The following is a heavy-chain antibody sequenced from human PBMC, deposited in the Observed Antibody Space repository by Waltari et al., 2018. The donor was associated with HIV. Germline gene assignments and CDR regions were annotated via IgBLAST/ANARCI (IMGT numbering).Heavy chain of an antibody. V-gene: IGHV1-24*01. D-gene: IGHD6-19*01. J-gene: IGHJ6*02. CDR2: FDPADGKT. Sequence: QVQLVQSGAEVTRPGASVKVSCKVSGYIFTEFSIHWVRQAPGKGLEWVGSFDPADGKTTYAQKFQGRVTMTEDTSTDTASMEVSSLRSEDTAVYYCATARQWLVDSGMDVWGQGTTVTVSS. CDR3: ATARQWLVDSGMDV. CDR1: GYIFTEFS.